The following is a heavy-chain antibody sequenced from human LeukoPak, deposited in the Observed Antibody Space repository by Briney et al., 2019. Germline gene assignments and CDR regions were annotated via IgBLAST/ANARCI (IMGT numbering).Heavy chain of an antibody. V-gene: IGHV4-59*02. CDR3: ARGYFGPAYYFDI. CDR2: VSHSEHT. CDR1: GDSVTGRF. Sequence: SETLSLTCIVSGDSVTGRFWSWVRQSPGKALEWIGCVSHSEHTRYNSSLRSRVSLSLDTSQNQFSLRLSSVTAADTAIYHCARGYFGPAYYFDIWGQGALVPVAS. J-gene: IGHJ4*02. D-gene: IGHD3-22*01.